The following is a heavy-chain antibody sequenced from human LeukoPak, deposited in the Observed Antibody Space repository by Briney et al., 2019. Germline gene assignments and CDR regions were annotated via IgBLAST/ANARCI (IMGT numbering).Heavy chain of an antibody. V-gene: IGHV5-51*01. D-gene: IGHD1-26*01. CDR1: GYSFITYW. CDR3: ARALVGAATLSY. CDR2: IYPGDSDT. Sequence: GESLKISCKGSGYSFITYWIAWVRQMPGKGLEWMGVIYPGDSDTRYSPSFQGQVTLSADKSISTAYLQWSSLKASDTAIYYCARALVGAATLSYWGQGTLVTVSS. J-gene: IGHJ4*02.